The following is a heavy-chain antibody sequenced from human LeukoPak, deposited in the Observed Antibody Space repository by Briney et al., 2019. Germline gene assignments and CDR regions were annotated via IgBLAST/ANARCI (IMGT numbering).Heavy chain of an antibody. Sequence: ASVKISCKVSGYTFTDYYMHWVRQAPGKGLEWMGLVDPEDSETIYAEKFQGRVTITADTSTDTAYMELSSLRSEDTAVYYCARSWYYYDSSGYLFDYWGQGTLVTVSS. CDR1: GYTFTDYY. V-gene: IGHV1-69-2*01. CDR2: VDPEDSET. J-gene: IGHJ4*02. CDR3: ARSWYYYDSSGYLFDY. D-gene: IGHD3-22*01.